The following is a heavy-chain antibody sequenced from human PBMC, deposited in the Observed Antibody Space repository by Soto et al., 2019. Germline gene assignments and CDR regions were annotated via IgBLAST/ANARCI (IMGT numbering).Heavy chain of an antibody. CDR1: GFTFSDYA. CDR3: AKGGRKRLVTSDFHY. J-gene: IGHJ4*02. Sequence: VQLVESGGGVVQPGRSLRLSCAASGFTFSDYAMHWVRQAPGKGLEWVAVVSHDGRNTHYADSVNGRFTISRDSSKNTVSLEMTRMRAEDTAVYYWAKGGRKRLVTSDFHYWGQGALVSVSS. CDR2: VSHDGRNT. D-gene: IGHD6-19*01. V-gene: IGHV3-30*18.